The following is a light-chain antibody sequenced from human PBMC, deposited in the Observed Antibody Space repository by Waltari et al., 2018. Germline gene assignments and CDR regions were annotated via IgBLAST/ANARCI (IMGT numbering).Light chain of an antibody. V-gene: IGKV3-15*01. J-gene: IGKJ2*01. CDR3: QQYNNWPYT. Sequence: EIVMTQSPATLSVSPGERATLSCRASQSVSSNLAWYQQKPGQAPRLLIDGASTRATGTPARFSGSGSGTEFTLTISILQSEDFAFYYCQQYNNWPYTFGQGTKLEIK. CDR2: GAS. CDR1: QSVSSN.